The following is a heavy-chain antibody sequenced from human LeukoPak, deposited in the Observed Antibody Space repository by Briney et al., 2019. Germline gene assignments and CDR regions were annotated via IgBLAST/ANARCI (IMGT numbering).Heavy chain of an antibody. V-gene: IGHV3-23*01. CDR2: ISGSGGST. CDR3: AKAGGYNWNYYFDY. CDR1: GFTFSSYA. D-gene: IGHD1-7*01. Sequence: GGSLRLSCAASGFTFSSYAMSWVRQAPGKGLEWVSAISGSGGSTYYADSVKGRFTISRDNSKNTLYRQRSSLRAEDTAVYYRAKAGGYNWNYYFDYWGQGTLVTVSS. J-gene: IGHJ4*02.